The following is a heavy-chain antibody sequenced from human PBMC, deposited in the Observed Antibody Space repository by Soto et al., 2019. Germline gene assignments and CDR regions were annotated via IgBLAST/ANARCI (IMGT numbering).Heavy chain of an antibody. Sequence: GGSLRLSVAASGFIFKMYWMHWVRQSPGKGLVWISRIYNDGTYSDYADSVRGRFTISRDNVNDTLYLQMNNLRAEDSGLYYCTRGPRPISTGTGAYWGQGTQVTVSS. CDR3: TRGPRPISTGTGAY. CDR2: IYNDGTYS. J-gene: IGHJ4*02. CDR1: GFIFKMYW. V-gene: IGHV3-74*01. D-gene: IGHD3-10*01.